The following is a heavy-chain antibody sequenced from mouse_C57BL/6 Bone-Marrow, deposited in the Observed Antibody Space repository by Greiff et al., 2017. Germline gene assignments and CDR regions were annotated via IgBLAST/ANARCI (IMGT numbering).Heavy chain of an antibody. V-gene: IGHV1-18*01. CDR1: GYTFTDYN. Sequence: VQLQQSGPELVKPGASVKIPCKASGYTFTDYNMDWVKQSHGKSLEWIGDINPNNGGTIYNQKFKGKATLTVDKSSSTAYMELRSLTSEDTAVXYCARKGSSGYVNYFDYWGQGTTLTVSS. CDR3: ARKGSSGYVNYFDY. CDR2: INPNNGGT. D-gene: IGHD3-2*02. J-gene: IGHJ2*01.